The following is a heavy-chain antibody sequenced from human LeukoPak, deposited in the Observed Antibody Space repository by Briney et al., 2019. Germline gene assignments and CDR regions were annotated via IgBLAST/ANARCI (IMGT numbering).Heavy chain of an antibody. CDR2: IIPIFGTA. CDR1: GGTFSSYA. D-gene: IGHD2-2*01. J-gene: IGHJ4*02. V-gene: IGHV1-69*13. CDR3: ARDPPPCSSASCYGPLVY. Sequence: GASVKVSCKASGGTFSSYAISWVRQAPGQGLEWMGGIIPIFGTANYTQKFQGRVTNTADESTSTAYMGLGSLRSEATAVYYGARDPPPCSSASCYGPLVYWGQGTLVTVSS.